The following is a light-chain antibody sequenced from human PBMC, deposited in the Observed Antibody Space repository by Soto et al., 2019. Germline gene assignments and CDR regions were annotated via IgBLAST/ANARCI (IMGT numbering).Light chain of an antibody. CDR3: CSYTSGSTLVV. J-gene: IGLJ2*01. Sequence: QSALTQPASVSGFPGQSITISCAGTSSDVGGYNYVSWYQQHPGKAPKLIIHDVSNRPSGISNRFSGSKSGNTASLTISGLQAEDEADYFCCSYTSGSTLVVFGGGTKLTVL. V-gene: IGLV2-14*03. CDR2: DVS. CDR1: SSDVGGYNY.